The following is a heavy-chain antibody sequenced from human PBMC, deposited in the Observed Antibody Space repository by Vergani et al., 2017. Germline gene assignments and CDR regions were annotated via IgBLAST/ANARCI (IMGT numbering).Heavy chain of an antibody. Sequence: QVQLVQSGAEVKKPGASVKVSCKASGYTFTSYDINWVRQATGQGLEWMGWMNPNSGNTGYAQKFQGRVTMTRNTSISTAYMELSSLRSDDTAVYYCARGAYYDFWMYYYYGMDVWGQGTTVTVSS. D-gene: IGHD3-3*01. J-gene: IGHJ6*02. CDR3: ARGAYYDFWMYYYYGMDV. CDR2: MNPNSGNT. V-gene: IGHV1-8*01. CDR1: GYTFTSYD.